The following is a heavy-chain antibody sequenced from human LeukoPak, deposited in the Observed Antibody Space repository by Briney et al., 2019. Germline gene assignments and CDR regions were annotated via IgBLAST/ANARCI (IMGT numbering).Heavy chain of an antibody. CDR1: GGSFSGYY. J-gene: IGHJ3*02. V-gene: IGHV4-34*01. CDR3: ARHKSEMTRLDSSGWFASPLRVGSFDI. Sequence: SETLSLTCAVYGGSFSGYYWTWIRQPPGKGLEWIGEINHIGSTNYNPSLKSRVTMSVDTSKNQFSLKLTSVSAADTAVYYCARHKSEMTRLDSSGWFASPLRVGSFDIWGQGTKVTVSS. D-gene: IGHD6-19*01. CDR2: INHIGST.